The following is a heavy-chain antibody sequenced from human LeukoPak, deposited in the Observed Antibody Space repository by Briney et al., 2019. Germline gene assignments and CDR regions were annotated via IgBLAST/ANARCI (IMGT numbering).Heavy chain of an antibody. Sequence: AGGSLRLSCAASGFTFSSFGMHWVRQAPGKGLEWVAFIQYDGSNEYHADSVKGRFTISRDNSKNTLYLQMNSLRAEDTAVFYCVRDLAVLWFGEISSDGYWGQGTLVTVSS. D-gene: IGHD3-10*01. V-gene: IGHV3-30*02. J-gene: IGHJ4*02. CDR3: VRDLAVLWFGEISSDGY. CDR2: IQYDGSNE. CDR1: GFTFSSFG.